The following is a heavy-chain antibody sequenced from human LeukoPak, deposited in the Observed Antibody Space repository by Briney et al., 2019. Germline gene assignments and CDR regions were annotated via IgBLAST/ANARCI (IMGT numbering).Heavy chain of an antibody. D-gene: IGHD2-15*01. J-gene: IGHJ4*02. V-gene: IGHV1-46*01. CDR1: GYTSSSYY. CDR2: ITPSGGSK. CDR3: VRGGYSIDY. Sequence: AASVKVSCKASGYTSSSYYMHWVRQAPGQGLEWMGIITPSGGSKTYAQKFQGRVTMTRDTSTGTVYMELSSLRSEDTAVYYCVRGGYSIDYWGQGTLVTVSS.